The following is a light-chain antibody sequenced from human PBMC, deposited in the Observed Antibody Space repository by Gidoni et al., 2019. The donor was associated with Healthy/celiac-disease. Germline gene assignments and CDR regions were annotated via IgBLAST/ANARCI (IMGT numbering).Light chain of an antibody. CDR2: AAS. V-gene: IGKV1-27*01. CDR1: QGISTY. CDR3: QKYNSAPPT. Sequence: DLQMTQSPSSLSASVGYRVTITCRASQGISTYLAWYQQKPGKVPKLLIYAASTFQSGVPSRFSGSGSGTDFTLTISSLQPEDVATYYCQKYNSAPPTFGQGTKVEIK. J-gene: IGKJ1*01.